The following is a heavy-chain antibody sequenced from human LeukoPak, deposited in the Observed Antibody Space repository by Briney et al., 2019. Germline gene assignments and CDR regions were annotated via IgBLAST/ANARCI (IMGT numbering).Heavy chain of an antibody. J-gene: IGHJ2*01. V-gene: IGHV1-69*13. CDR2: IIPIFGTA. CDR1: GGTFSSYA. D-gene: IGHD3-22*01. CDR3: ARDKVYYDRSFDL. Sequence: ASVKVSCKASGGTFSSYAISWVRQAPGQGLEWVGGIIPIFGTANYAQKFQGRVTITADESTSTAYMELSSLRSEDTAVYYCARDKVYYDRSFDLWGRGTLVTVSS.